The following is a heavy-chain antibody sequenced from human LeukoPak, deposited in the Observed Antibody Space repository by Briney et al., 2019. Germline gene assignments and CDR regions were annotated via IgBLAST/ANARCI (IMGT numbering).Heavy chain of an antibody. V-gene: IGHV4-39*01. D-gene: IGHD1-26*01. J-gene: IGHJ4*02. CDR2: IYYSGST. CDR3: ARTPGGLNYFDY. Sequence: SETLSLTCTVSGGSISSSSYYWGWIRQPPGKGLEWIGSIYYSGSTYYNPSLKSRVTISVDTSKNQFSLKPSSVTAADTAVYYCARTPGGLNYFDYWGQGTLVTVSS. CDR1: GGSISSSSYY.